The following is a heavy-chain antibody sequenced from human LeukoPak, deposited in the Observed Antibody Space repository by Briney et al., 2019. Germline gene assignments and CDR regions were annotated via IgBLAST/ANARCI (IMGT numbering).Heavy chain of an antibody. CDR3: ARGGHSSSWYIDFDY. D-gene: IGHD6-13*01. CDR2: INPNSGGT. J-gene: IGHJ4*02. V-gene: IGHV1-2*06. Sequence: GASVKVSCKASGYTFTGYYVHWVRQAPGQGLEWMGRINPNSGGTNYAQKFQGRVTMTRDTSTSTVYMELSSLRSEDTAVYYCARGGHSSSWYIDFDYWGQGTLVTVSS. CDR1: GYTFTGYY.